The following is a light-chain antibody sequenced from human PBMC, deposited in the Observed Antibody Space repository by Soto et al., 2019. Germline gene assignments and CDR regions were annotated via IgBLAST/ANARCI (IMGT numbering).Light chain of an antibody. CDR2: WAS. V-gene: IGKV4-1*01. CDR3: HQYYSTPSWT. J-gene: IGKJ1*01. CDR1: QSGFYTSNNRNY. Sequence: DIVLTQYPDSLAVSLVERATINCRSSQSGFYTSNNRNYLAWYQQQPGQPHKLLFYWASTRESWVPDRFTGSRSGTDFSIPIISLQTEDVSVYYCHQYYSTPSWTFGQGTKVEIK.